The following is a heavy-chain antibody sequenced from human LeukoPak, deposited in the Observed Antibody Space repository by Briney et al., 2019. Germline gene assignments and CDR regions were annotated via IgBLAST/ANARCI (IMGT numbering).Heavy chain of an antibody. J-gene: IGHJ4*02. Sequence: GASVKVSCKASGYTFTGYYMHWVRQAPGQGLEWMGWINPNSGGTNYAQNFQGRVTMTRDTSISTAYMEVNRLRSDDTAVYYCAKLALTTGSYLFDYWGQGTLVTVSS. CDR2: INPNSGGT. CDR3: AKLALTTGSYLFDY. V-gene: IGHV1-2*02. CDR1: GYTFTGYY. D-gene: IGHD4-17*01.